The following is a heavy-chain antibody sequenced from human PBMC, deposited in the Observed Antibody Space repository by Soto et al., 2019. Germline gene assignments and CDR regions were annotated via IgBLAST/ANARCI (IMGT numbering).Heavy chain of an antibody. V-gene: IGHV4-31*03. D-gene: IGHD3-16*01. CDR2: IYYIGST. CDR3: ARDLRVGGFYGMDV. Sequence: QVQLQESGPGLVKPSQTLSLTCTVSGGSISSGGYYWSWIRQHPGKGLEWIGYIYYIGSTYYNPAPKRRVTISVVTSKDQFSLKLSSVTAADTAVYYCARDLRVGGFYGMDVWGQGTTVTVSS. J-gene: IGHJ6*02. CDR1: GGSISSGGYY.